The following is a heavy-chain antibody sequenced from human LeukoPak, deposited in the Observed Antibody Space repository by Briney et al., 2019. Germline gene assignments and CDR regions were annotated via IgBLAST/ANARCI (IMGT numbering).Heavy chain of an antibody. Sequence: GGSLRLSCAASGFTFSDYYMSWIRQAPGKGLEWVSYISSSGSTIYYADSVKGRFTISRDNAKNSLYLQMNSLRAEDTAVYYCARVGGSSWYTVNWFDPWGQGTLVTVSS. CDR1: GFTFSDYY. CDR3: ARVGGSSWYTVNWFDP. D-gene: IGHD6-13*01. J-gene: IGHJ5*02. CDR2: ISSSGSTI. V-gene: IGHV3-11*04.